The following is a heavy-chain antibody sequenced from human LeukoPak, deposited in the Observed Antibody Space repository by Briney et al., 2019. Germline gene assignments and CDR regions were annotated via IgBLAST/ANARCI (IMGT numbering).Heavy chain of an antibody. CDR1: GFTFSSYA. CDR2: ISRSSSFR. Sequence: GGSLRLSCAASGFTFSSYAMNWVRQAPGKGLEWVSGISRSSSFRYYAESVKGRFSISRDNAKNSLYLQMNSLRAEDTAVYYCARVQVATHSFDIWGQGTMVTVSS. D-gene: IGHD5-12*01. CDR3: ARVQVATHSFDI. V-gene: IGHV3-21*01. J-gene: IGHJ3*02.